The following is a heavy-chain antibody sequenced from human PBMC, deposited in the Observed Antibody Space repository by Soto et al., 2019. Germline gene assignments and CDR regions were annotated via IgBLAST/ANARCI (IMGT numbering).Heavy chain of an antibody. CDR2: IYYSGST. Sequence: QVQLQESGPGLVKPSQTLSLTCTVSGGSISSGDYYWSWIRQPPGKGLEWIGYIYYSGSTYYNPSLKSRVTISVDTSKNQFSLKLSSVTAADTAVYYCARDSGGDWGYYYGMDVWGQGTMVTVSS. CDR1: GGSISSGDYY. CDR3: ARDSGGDWGYYYGMDV. V-gene: IGHV4-30-4*01. J-gene: IGHJ6*02. D-gene: IGHD2-21*02.